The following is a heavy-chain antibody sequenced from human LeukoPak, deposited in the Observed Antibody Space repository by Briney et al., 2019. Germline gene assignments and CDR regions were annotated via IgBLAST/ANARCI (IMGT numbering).Heavy chain of an antibody. CDR2: ISSSSSYI. D-gene: IGHD2-2*01. CDR3: ARDGVAAEDIVVVPAASYFDY. Sequence: GGSLRLSCAASGFTFSSYSMNWVRQAPGKGLEWVSSISSSSSYIYYADSVKGRFTISRDNAKNSLYLQMNSLRAEDTAVYYCARDGVAAEDIVVVPAASYFDYWGQGTLVTVSS. CDR1: GFTFSSYS. J-gene: IGHJ4*02. V-gene: IGHV3-21*01.